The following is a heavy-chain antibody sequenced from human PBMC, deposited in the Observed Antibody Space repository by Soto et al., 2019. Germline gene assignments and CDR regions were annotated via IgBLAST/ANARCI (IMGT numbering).Heavy chain of an antibody. Sequence: PSETLSLTCTVSGGSISCGGYYWSWIPQHPGKGLEWIGYIYYSGSTSYNPSLKSRVTISVDTSKNQFSLKLSSVTAANTAVYYCARVMITFGGVIANNWFDPWGQGTLVTVSS. CDR2: IYYSGST. V-gene: IGHV4-31*03. CDR1: GGSISCGGYY. J-gene: IGHJ5*02. D-gene: IGHD3-16*02. CDR3: ARVMITFGGVIANNWFDP.